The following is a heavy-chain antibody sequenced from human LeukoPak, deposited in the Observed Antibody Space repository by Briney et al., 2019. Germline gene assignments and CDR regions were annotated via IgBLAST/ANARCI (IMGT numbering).Heavy chain of an antibody. J-gene: IGHJ4*02. Sequence: GGSLRLSCAASGFTFSNAWMSWVRQAPGKGLEWVGRIKSKTGGGTTDYAAPVKGRFTISRDDSKNTLYLQMNSLKTEDTAVYYCTAPYNWNSAGAFDYWGQGTLVTVSS. V-gene: IGHV3-15*01. D-gene: IGHD1-7*01. CDR2: IKSKTGGGTT. CDR3: TAPYNWNSAGAFDY. CDR1: GFTFSNAW.